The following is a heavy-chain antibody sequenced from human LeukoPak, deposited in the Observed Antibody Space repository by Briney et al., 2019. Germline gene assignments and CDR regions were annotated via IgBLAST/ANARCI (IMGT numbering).Heavy chain of an antibody. J-gene: IGHJ4*02. Sequence: SQTLSLTCTVSGGSISSGGYYWSWIRQHPGKGLEWIGYIYYSGSTYYNPSLKSRVTISVDTSKNQFSLKLSSVTAADTAVYYCARVTSRGYRFDYWGQGTLVTVSS. CDR2: IYYSGST. CDR3: ARVTSRGYRFDY. D-gene: IGHD3-22*01. V-gene: IGHV4-31*03. CDR1: GGSISSGGYY.